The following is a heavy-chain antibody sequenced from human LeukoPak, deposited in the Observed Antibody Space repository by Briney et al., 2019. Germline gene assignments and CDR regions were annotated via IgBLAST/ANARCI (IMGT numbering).Heavy chain of an antibody. CDR1: GFTFSSYW. CDR3: ARGYYDYVWGSHFDY. Sequence: GGSLRLSCAASGFTFSSYWMSRVRQAPGKGLEWVANIKQDGSEKYYVDSVKGRFTISRDNAKNSLYLQMNSLRAEDTAVYYCARGYYDYVWGSHFDYWGQGTLVTVSS. CDR2: IKQDGSEK. D-gene: IGHD3-16*01. J-gene: IGHJ4*02. V-gene: IGHV3-7*04.